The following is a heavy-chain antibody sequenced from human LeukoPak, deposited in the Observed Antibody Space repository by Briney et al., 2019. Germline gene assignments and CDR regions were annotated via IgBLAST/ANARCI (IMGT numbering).Heavy chain of an antibody. D-gene: IGHD1-14*01. J-gene: IGHJ5*02. Sequence: PSETLSLPCAVYGGSLSGYYWSWIRQPPGKGLEWIGHMNYSGSTNYNPSLKSRVTISVDPSKKPFSLKLSSVNAAATAVYYCARYNAPRRYNGFYPWGQGALVTVSS. CDR3: ARYNAPRRYNGFYP. CDR1: GGSLSGYY. CDR2: MNYSGST. V-gene: IGHV4-34*01.